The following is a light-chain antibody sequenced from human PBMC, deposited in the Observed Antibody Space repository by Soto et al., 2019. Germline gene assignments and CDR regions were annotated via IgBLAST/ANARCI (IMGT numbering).Light chain of an antibody. J-gene: IGLJ3*02. Sequence: QSVLTQPASVSGSPGQSITISCTGTSSDVGSYKYVSWYQHYPGKAPKLIIYEVSNRPSGVSDRFSGSKSGNTASLTISGLQAENEADYYCISYTDSWVFGGGTKLTVL. CDR2: EVS. CDR1: SSDVGSYKY. CDR3: ISYTDSWV. V-gene: IGLV2-14*01.